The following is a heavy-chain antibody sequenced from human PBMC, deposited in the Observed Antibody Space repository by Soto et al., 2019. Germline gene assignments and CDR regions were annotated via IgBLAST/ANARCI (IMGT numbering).Heavy chain of an antibody. V-gene: IGHV3-23*01. Sequence: GGSLRLSCAASGFTFSTYAMTWVRQAPGRGLEWVSTILNDETPFYTDSVKGRFTISRDNVRGTLYLQMNGLRVEDAALYYCAKDLFPTSGQRFFFDSWGQGSLVTVSS. J-gene: IGHJ4*02. D-gene: IGHD2-21*01. CDR1: GFTFSTYA. CDR3: AKDLFPTSGQRFFFDS. CDR2: ILNDETP.